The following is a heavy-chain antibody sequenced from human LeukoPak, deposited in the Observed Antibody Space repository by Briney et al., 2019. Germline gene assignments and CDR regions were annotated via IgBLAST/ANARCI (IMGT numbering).Heavy chain of an antibody. V-gene: IGHV4-34*01. J-gene: IGHJ4*02. D-gene: IGHD2-2*01. CDR1: GGAFSNYF. Sequence: PSETLSLTCAVSGGAFSNYFWTWICKPPGKGLEWIAEINDSGSTNSNSSLRSPVAISLDTSKNQFSLRLTSVTAADTAVYYCARGQYCSTTTCYSARRYFDFWGQGTLVTVSS. CDR3: ARGQYCSTTTCYSARRYFDF. CDR2: INDSGST.